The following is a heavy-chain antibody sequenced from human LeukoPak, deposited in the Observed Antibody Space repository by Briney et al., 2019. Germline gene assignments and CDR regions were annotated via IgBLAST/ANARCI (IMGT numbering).Heavy chain of an antibody. CDR3: ATGIMIPAGFDY. CDR2: FDPEYGEK. Sequence: ASVKVSCKISGDTLSQLTIHWVRQAPGEGLEKMGRFDPEYGEKVFAQTFQGRVTMTGDTSTNTAYMELSSLRSEDTAVYYCATGIMIPAGFDYWGQGTPVTVSS. CDR1: GDTLSQLT. D-gene: IGHD3-16*01. J-gene: IGHJ4*02. V-gene: IGHV1-24*01.